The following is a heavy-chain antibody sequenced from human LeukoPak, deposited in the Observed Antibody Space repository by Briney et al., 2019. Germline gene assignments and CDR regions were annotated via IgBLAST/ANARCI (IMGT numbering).Heavy chain of an antibody. Sequence: PSETLSLTCAVYGGSFSAYSWNWIRQAPGKGLEWIGEINHGGSTDYKPTLKSRVTISVDTSKSQFSLKLSSVTAADTAVYSCAARRGIAPRPLGSWGQGTLVIVSS. CDR2: INHGGST. CDR3: AARRGIAPRPLGS. CDR1: GGSFSAYS. D-gene: IGHD6-6*01. V-gene: IGHV4-34*01. J-gene: IGHJ5*02.